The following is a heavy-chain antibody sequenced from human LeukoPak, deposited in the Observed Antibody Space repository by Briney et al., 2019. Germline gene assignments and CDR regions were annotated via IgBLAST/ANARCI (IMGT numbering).Heavy chain of an antibody. V-gene: IGHV4-39*01. CDR1: GGSISSGDYD. CDR3: ARHFDHPTAYFDS. J-gene: IGHJ4*02. D-gene: IGHD1-14*01. CDR2: IYSGGMT. Sequence: SETLSLTCTVTGGSISSGDYDWSCLRQPPGKGLEWIASIYSGGMTFYSPSLKSRLTISVDTSRNHFSLRLSSVTAADTALYFCARHFDHPTAYFDSWGQGSLVTVSS.